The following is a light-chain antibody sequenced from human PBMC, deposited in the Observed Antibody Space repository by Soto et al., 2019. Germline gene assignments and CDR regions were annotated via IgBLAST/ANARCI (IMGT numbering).Light chain of an antibody. J-gene: IGLJ1*01. Sequence: QSVLTQPPSVSAAPGHKVTISCSGTASNIGNDYVSWYQQLPGEAPQLLIYDNNRRPSGIPDRFSGSRSDTSATLGITGLQTGHEADYYCRAWDSSLNVYVSGTGTKVTVL. CDR2: DNN. CDR1: ASNIGNDY. CDR3: RAWDSSLNVYV. V-gene: IGLV1-51*01.